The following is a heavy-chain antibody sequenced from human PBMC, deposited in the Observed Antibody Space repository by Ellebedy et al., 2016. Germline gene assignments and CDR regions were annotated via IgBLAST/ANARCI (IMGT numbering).Heavy chain of an antibody. CDR1: GFTFSSHW. J-gene: IGHJ5*02. CDR2: INSDGSSA. V-gene: IGHV3-74*03. Sequence: GGSLRLXCAASGFTFSSHWMHWVRQVPGKGLVWVSRINSDGSSATYADPVKGRFTISRDNAKNTLYLQMTSLRDEDTAVYYCARGGLNWFNPWGQGTLVTVSS. CDR3: ARGGLNWFNP.